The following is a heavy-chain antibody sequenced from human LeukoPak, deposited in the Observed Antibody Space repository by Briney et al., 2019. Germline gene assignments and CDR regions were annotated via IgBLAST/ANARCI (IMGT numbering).Heavy chain of an antibody. D-gene: IGHD5-24*01. V-gene: IGHV4-34*01. CDR3: ARGRKGRWLQLKVGLHY. CDR1: GGSFSCEY. J-gene: IGHJ4*02. Sequence: SETLSLTCAVYGGSFSCEYWSWIRHPPRKGLEWIGEINHSGSTTYNPSLKSRVTISVDTSKNQFSLKLSCVTAADTAVYYCARGRKGRWLQLKVGLHYWGRGTLDTVSS. CDR2: INHSGST.